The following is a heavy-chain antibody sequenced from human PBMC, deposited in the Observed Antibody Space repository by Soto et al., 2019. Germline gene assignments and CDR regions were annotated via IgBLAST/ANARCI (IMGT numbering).Heavy chain of an antibody. CDR2: ISSDGGTT. D-gene: IGHD2-15*01. CDR1: GFTFNTHA. V-gene: IGHV3-64*07. CDR3: ARDLGYCSAGSCQRKGFDV. J-gene: IGHJ3*01. Sequence: EVQLVESGGGLVQPGGSLRLSCAASGFTFNTHAMHWVRQAPGKGLEYISTISSDGGTTYYADSMKGRFTTSRDKSKNTLFLQMGSLRAEDTAVYYCARDLGYCSAGSCQRKGFDVSGQGTMATVSS.